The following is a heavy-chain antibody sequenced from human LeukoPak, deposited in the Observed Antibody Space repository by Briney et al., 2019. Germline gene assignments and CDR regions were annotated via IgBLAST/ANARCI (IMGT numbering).Heavy chain of an antibody. CDR1: GGSFSGYY. CDR2: INHSGST. Sequence: SETLSLTCAVYGGSFSGYYWSWIRQPPGKGLEWIGEINHSGSTYYNPSLKSRVTISVDTSKNQFSLKLSSVTAADTAVYYCARGWWFDPWGQGTLVTVSS. CDR3: ARGWWFDP. J-gene: IGHJ5*02. V-gene: IGHV4-34*01.